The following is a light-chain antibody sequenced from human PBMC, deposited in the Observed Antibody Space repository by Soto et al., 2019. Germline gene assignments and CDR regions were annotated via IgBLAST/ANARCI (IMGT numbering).Light chain of an antibody. J-gene: IGLJ1*01. CDR3: CSYAGSGAYV. CDR2: EVS. Sequence: QSALTQPASVSGSPGQSITISCTGTSSDVGSYNLVSWYQHQPGKAPKVMIYEVSKRPSGDSNRFSGSKSGNTSSLTISGLQAEDEADYYCCSYAGSGAYVFGTGTKVTVL. CDR1: SSDVGSYNL. V-gene: IGLV2-23*02.